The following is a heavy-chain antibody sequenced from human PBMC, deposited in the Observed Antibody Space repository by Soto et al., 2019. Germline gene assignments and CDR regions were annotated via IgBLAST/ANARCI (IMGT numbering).Heavy chain of an antibody. Sequence: EVQLVESGGGLVQPGRSLRLSCAASGFTFDDYAMHWVRQAPGKGLEWVSGISGNSGSIGYADSVKGRFTISRDNAKNSLYLQMNGLRAEDTALYYCAKDILEACGGDCYSLPDYWGQGTLVIVSS. CDR3: AKDILEACGGDCYSLPDY. CDR2: ISGNSGSI. V-gene: IGHV3-9*01. J-gene: IGHJ4*02. CDR1: GFTFDDYA. D-gene: IGHD2-21*02.